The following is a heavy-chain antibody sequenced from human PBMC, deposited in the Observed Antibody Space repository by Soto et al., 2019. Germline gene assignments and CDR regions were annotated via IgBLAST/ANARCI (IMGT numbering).Heavy chain of an antibody. Sequence: VGSLRLSCAASGFTFSSYTMSWVRQAPGKGLEWVSSISGSGGSTYYADSVKGRFTISRDNSKNTLYLQLNSLRAEDTAVYFCAKDPSLLVIVTFDYWGQGTLVTVSS. D-gene: IGHD2-2*01. CDR2: ISGSGGST. CDR1: GFTFSSYT. J-gene: IGHJ4*02. V-gene: IGHV3-23*01. CDR3: AKDPSLLVIVTFDY.